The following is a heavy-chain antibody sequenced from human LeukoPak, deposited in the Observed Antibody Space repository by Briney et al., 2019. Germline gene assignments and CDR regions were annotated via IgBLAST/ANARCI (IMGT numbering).Heavy chain of an antibody. CDR1: VYIFTDYY. CDR2: INPNSGGT. Sequence: ASVKVSCKASVYIFTDYYMHWVRQVPGQGLEWMGWINPNSGGTNYAQKFQGRVTMTRDTSITTAYMELSRLRSDDTAVYYCARDQDIVVVVAALRQREMGGFDPWGQGTLVTVSS. D-gene: IGHD2-15*01. J-gene: IGHJ5*02. V-gene: IGHV1-2*02. CDR3: ARDQDIVVVVAALRQREMGGFDP.